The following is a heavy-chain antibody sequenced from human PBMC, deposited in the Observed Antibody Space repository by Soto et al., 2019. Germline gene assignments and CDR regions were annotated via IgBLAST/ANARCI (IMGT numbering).Heavy chain of an antibody. CDR1: GFIFSSSA. Sequence: LRLSCVVSGFIFSSSAMNWVRQAPGKGLEWVSTISGSGVSKYYADSVKGRFTISRDNSNNTVSLQMNSLRAEDAAVYYCAKDRSPGATTWNVYWGQGTLVTVSS. V-gene: IGHV3-23*01. D-gene: IGHD1-26*01. CDR2: ISGSGVSK. CDR3: AKDRSPGATTWNVY. J-gene: IGHJ4*02.